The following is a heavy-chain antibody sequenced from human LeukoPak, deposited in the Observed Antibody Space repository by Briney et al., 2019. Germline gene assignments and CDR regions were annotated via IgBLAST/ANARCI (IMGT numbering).Heavy chain of an antibody. CDR3: ARDTAHSFDY. CDR1: GFTFTSYS. Sequence: GGSLRLSCAASGFTFTSYSLNWVRQAPGKGLEWVSYISPTTIYYADSVRGRFTIPRDDAKNSLYLQMNSLRAEDTAIYYCARDTAHSFDYWGQGTLVTVSS. CDR2: ISPTTI. V-gene: IGHV3-48*01. J-gene: IGHJ4*02. D-gene: IGHD5-18*01.